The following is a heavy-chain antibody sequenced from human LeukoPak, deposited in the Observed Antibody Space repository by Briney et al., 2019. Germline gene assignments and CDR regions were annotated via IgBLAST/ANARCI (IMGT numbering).Heavy chain of an antibody. Sequence: GGSLRLSCAASGFTFSSYGMSWVRQAPGEGLEWVSSISSSSSYIYYADSVKGRFTISRDNAKNSLYLQMNSLRAEDTAVYYCAREMGRVGATGDDAFDIWGQGTMVTVSS. D-gene: IGHD1-26*01. J-gene: IGHJ3*02. CDR2: ISSSSSYI. CDR1: GFTFSSYG. V-gene: IGHV3-21*01. CDR3: AREMGRVGATGDDAFDI.